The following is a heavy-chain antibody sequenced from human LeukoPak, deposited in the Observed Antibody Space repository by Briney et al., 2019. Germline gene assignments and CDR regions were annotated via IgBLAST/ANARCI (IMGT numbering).Heavy chain of an antibody. V-gene: IGHV1-8*03. Sequence: ASVRVSCKASGYTFTTEDINWVRQATGQGLEWMGWINPDSGDTGYAQKFQGRVTISRSTSIRTAYMELSNLRSEDTVVYYCTRGWTHWGQGTLVTVSS. D-gene: IGHD1-1*01. J-gene: IGHJ4*02. CDR1: GYTFTTED. CDR2: INPDSGDT. CDR3: TRGWTH.